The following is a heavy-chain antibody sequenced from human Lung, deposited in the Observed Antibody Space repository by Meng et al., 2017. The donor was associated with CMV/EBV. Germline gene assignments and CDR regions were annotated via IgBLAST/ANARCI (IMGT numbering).Heavy chain of an antibody. CDR2: IDDSGST. D-gene: IGHD1-26*01. CDR3: ARGKQDAWELLAY. CDR1: GVSISSNIR. V-gene: IGHV4-4*02. J-gene: IGHJ4*02. Sequence: QVQVQEWGPGLVKPSGTLSLTCGVSGVSISSNIRWTWVRQPPGKGLEWIGDIDDSGSTNYNPSLNSRISISLDKSKNHFSLKVNSVTAADTAVYYCARGKQDAWELLAYWGQGALVTVSS.